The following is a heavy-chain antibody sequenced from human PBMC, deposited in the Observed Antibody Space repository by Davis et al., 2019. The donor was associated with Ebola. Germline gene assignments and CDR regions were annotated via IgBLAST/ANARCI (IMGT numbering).Heavy chain of an antibody. CDR1: GDSVSSNSAA. D-gene: IGHD5-12*01. CDR2: TYYSSKWYY. J-gene: IGHJ4*02. V-gene: IGHV6-1*01. CDR3: ARGWLRSPGFDY. Sequence: LRLSCAISGDSVSSNSAAWNWIRQSPSRGLEWLGRTYYSSKWYYEYAVSVKSRIIINPDTSKNQFSLQLNSVTPEDAAVYFCARGWLRSPGFDYWGQGTLVSVSS.